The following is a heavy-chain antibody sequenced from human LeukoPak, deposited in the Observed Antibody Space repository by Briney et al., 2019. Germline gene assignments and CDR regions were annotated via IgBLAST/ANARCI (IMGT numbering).Heavy chain of an antibody. J-gene: IGHJ5*02. V-gene: IGHV4-4*07. Sequence: SETLCLTCTVSGGSISSYYWSWIRQPAGKGLEWIGRIYTSGSTNYNPSLKSRVTISVDTSKNQFSLKLSSVTAADTAVYYCASVGGWYRTSWFDPWGQGTLVTVSS. D-gene: IGHD6-19*01. CDR2: IYTSGST. CDR3: ASVGGWYRTSWFDP. CDR1: GGSISSYY.